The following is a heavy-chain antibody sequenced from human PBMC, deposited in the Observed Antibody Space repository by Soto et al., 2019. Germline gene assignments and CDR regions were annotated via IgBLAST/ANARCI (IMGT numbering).Heavy chain of an antibody. J-gene: IGHJ3*02. CDR3: ARVWGGAFDI. Sequence: SETLSLTCAVYSGSFSGYYWTWIRQPPGKGLEWIGYIYYSGSTNYNPSLKSRVTISVDTSKNLFSLKLSSVTSADTAVYYCARVWGGAFDIWGQGTMVTVSS. D-gene: IGHD3-10*01. CDR2: IYYSGST. CDR1: SGSFSGYY. V-gene: IGHV4-59*01.